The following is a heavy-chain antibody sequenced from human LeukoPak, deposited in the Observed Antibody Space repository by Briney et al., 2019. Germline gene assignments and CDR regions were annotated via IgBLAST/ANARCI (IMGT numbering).Heavy chain of an antibody. CDR1: GGTFSSYA. V-gene: IGHV1-69*05. Sequence: ASVKVSCKAFGGTFSSYAISWVRQAPGQGLEWMGGIIPIFGTANYAQKFQGRVTSTKDESTSTAYMELSSLRSEDTAVYYCAGGAMVTTNWFDPWGQGTLVTVSS. CDR2: IIPIFGTA. D-gene: IGHD5-18*01. CDR3: AGGAMVTTNWFDP. J-gene: IGHJ5*02.